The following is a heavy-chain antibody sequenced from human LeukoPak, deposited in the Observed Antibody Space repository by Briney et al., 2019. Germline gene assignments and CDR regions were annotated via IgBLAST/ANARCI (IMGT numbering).Heavy chain of an antibody. CDR1: GYTFTDYY. J-gene: IGHJ4*02. D-gene: IGHD6-13*01. CDR2: VDPEDGET. Sequence: ASVKVSCKVPGYTFTDYYMHWVQQAPGKGLEWMGLVDPEDGETIYAEKFQGRVTITADTSTDTAYMELSSLRSEDTAVYYCAPTKQQLVLYFDYWGQGTLVTVSS. CDR3: APTKQQLVLYFDY. V-gene: IGHV1-69-2*01.